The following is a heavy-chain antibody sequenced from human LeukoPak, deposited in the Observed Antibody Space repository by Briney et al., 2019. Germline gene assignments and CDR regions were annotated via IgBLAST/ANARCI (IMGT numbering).Heavy chain of an antibody. D-gene: IGHD1-26*01. V-gene: IGHV4-4*07. J-gene: IGHJ4*02. Sequence: PSETLSLTCTVSGGSISSYYWSWIRQPAGKGLEWIGRIYTSGSTNYNPSLKSRVTMSVDTSKNQFSLKLSSVTAADTAVYYCARARYSGSYYGTYYFDYWGQGTLVTVSS. CDR2: IYTSGST. CDR1: GGSISSYY. CDR3: ARARYSGSYYGTYYFDY.